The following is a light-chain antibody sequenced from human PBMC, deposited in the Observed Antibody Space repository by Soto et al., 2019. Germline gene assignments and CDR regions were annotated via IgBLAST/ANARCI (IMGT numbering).Light chain of an antibody. V-gene: IGKV1-39*01. J-gene: IGKJ1*01. CDR3: QESYSTLWGT. CDR2: GAS. CDR1: QSINTY. Sequence: DIQMTQSPSSLSASVGDRVTITCRISQSINTYVNWYQQKPGKAPKVLIYGASSLQSGVPLRFSGSGSGTDFTLTISSLEPEDFATYYCQESYSTLWGTCGQGTKVDIK.